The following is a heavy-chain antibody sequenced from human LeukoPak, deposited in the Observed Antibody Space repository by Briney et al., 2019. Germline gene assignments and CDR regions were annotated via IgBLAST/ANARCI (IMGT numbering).Heavy chain of an antibody. J-gene: IGHJ5*02. Sequence: PSETLSLTCTVSGGSISSYYWSWIRQPPGKGLEWIGYIYYSGSTNYKPSLKSRVTISVDTSKNQFSLKLSSVTAADTAVYYCARDMVRGVIGWFGPWGQGTLVTVSS. D-gene: IGHD3-10*01. CDR3: ARDMVRGVIGWFGP. CDR1: GGSISSYY. CDR2: IYYSGST. V-gene: IGHV4-59*12.